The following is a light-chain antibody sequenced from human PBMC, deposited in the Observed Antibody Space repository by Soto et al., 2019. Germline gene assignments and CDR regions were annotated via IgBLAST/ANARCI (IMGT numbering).Light chain of an antibody. V-gene: IGLV2-14*02. CDR1: SSDVGSYNL. CDR3: SSYTSSSTLYV. Sequence: SALTQPASVSGPPGQSIVISCNGSSSDVGSYNLVSWYQQHPGKAPKLMIYEVNNRPSGVSHRFSGSKSGNTASLTISGLQAEDEADYYCSSYTSSSTLYVFGTGTKVTV. CDR2: EVN. J-gene: IGLJ1*01.